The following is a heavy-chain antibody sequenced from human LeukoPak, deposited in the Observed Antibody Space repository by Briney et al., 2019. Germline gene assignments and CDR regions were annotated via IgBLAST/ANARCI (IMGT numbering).Heavy chain of an antibody. V-gene: IGHV1-2*02. Sequence: ASVKVSCKASGYTFTSYGISWVRQAPGQGLEWMGWINPNSGGTNYAQKFQGRVTMTRDTSISTAYMELSSLRSEDTAVYYCAINPSGYYTGDYWGQGTLVTVSS. D-gene: IGHD3-3*01. CDR2: INPNSGGT. CDR3: AINPSGYYTGDY. J-gene: IGHJ4*02. CDR1: GYTFTSYG.